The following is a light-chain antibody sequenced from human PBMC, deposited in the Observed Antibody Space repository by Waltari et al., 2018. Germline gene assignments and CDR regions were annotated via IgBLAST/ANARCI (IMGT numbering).Light chain of an antibody. V-gene: IGKV3-11*01. Sequence: EIVLTQSPATLSLSPGERATLSCRASQRVSNYLAWYQQKPGQAPRLLIYDASTRTTGTPARFSGSGSGTDFTLTISSLQPDDFATYYCQQSDSSPRTFGQGTRVEIK. CDR2: DAS. CDR1: QRVSNY. J-gene: IGKJ1*01. CDR3: QQSDSSPRT.